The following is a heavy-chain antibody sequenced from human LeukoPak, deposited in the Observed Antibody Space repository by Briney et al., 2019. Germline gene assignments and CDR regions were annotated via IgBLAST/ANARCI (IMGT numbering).Heavy chain of an antibody. D-gene: IGHD5-18*01. J-gene: IGHJ6*02. CDR2: IWYDGSNK. Sequence: GTSLRLSCAASGFTFSSYGMHWVRQAPGKGLEWVAVIWYDGSNKYYADSVKGRFTISRDNSKNTLYLRMNSLRAEDTAVYYCARGSGYSYGYSYYYGMDVWGQGTTVTVSS. V-gene: IGHV3-33*01. CDR3: ARGSGYSYGYSYYYGMDV. CDR1: GFTFSSYG.